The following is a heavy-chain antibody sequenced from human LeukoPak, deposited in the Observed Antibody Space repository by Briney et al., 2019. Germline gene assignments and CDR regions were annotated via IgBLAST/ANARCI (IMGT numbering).Heavy chain of an antibody. D-gene: IGHD7-27*01. V-gene: IGHV3-21*01. CDR1: GFTFSSYS. CDR2: ISSSSSYI. Sequence: GGSLRLSCAASGFTFSSYSMNWVRQAPGKGLEWVSSISSSSSYIYYADSVKGRFTISRDNAKNSLYLQMNSLRAKDTAVYYCARGSLGKFPPHFWGQGTMVTVSS. J-gene: IGHJ3*01. CDR3: ARGSLGKFPPHF.